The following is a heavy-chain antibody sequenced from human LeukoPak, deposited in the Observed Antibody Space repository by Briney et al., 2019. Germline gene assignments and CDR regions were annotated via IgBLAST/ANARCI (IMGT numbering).Heavy chain of an antibody. CDR1: GFTFSSYW. Sequence: GGSLRLSCAASGFTFSSYWMSWVRQAPGKGLEWVANIKQDGSEKYYVDSVKGRFTISRDNAKNSLYLQKNSLRAEDTAVYYCAREEGGYCSGGSCYHDYWGQGTLVTVSS. CDR3: AREEGGYCSGGSCYHDY. V-gene: IGHV3-7*03. J-gene: IGHJ4*02. CDR2: IKQDGSEK. D-gene: IGHD2-15*01.